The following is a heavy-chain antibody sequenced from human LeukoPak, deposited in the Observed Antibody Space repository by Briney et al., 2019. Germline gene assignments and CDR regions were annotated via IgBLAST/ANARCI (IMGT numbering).Heavy chain of an antibody. CDR1: GFSLSNYE. J-gene: IGHJ3*01. D-gene: IGHD6-13*01. Sequence: GGSLRLSCVASGFSLSNYEMNWVRQAPGKGLERVSYISSSGSIIYYAHSVKGRFTISTNNAENSLYLQMNTLRAEDTAIYYCARVFEAAGTWKAYDFWGQGTMVTVSS. CDR3: ARVFEAAGTWKAYDF. V-gene: IGHV3-48*03. CDR2: ISSSGSII.